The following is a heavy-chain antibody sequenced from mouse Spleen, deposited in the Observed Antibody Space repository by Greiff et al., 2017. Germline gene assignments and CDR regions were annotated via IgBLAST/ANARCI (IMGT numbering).Heavy chain of an antibody. J-gene: IGHJ2*01. V-gene: IGHV1-82*01. CDR1: GYAFSSSW. CDR3: ARDLTVYYFDY. D-gene: IGHD4-1*01. CDR2: IYPGDGDT. Sequence: VQRVESGPELVKPGASVKISCKASGYAFSSSWMNWVKQRPGKGLEWIGRIYPGDGDTNYNGKFKGKATLTADKSSSTAYMQLSSLTSEDSAVYFCARDLTVYYFDYWGQGTTLTVSS.